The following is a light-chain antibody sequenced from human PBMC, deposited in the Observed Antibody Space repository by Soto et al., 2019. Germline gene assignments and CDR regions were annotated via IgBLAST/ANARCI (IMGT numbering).Light chain of an antibody. CDR3: QQYDSSPYT. V-gene: IGKV3-20*01. CDR2: LSS. Sequence: VLTQSPGTLSLSPGERATLSCRASQSIRSTHLAWYQQKPGQSPRLLIYLSSSRATGIPDRFSCSWSGTDFTLSISRLEPEDFAVYCCQQYDSSPYTFGQGTKLEIK. CDR1: QSIRSTH. J-gene: IGKJ2*01.